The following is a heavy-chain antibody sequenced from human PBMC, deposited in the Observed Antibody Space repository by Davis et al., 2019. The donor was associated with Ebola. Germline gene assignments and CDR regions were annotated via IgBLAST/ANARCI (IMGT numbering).Heavy chain of an antibody. Sequence: GGSLRLSCAASGFTFSSYSMNWVRQAPGKGLEWVSVIYSGGSTYYADSVKGRFTISRDNSKNTLYLQMNSLRAEDTAVYYCARWSGCDYWGQGTLVTVSS. CDR1: GFTFSSYS. D-gene: IGHD3-3*01. CDR3: ARWSGCDY. V-gene: IGHV3-66*02. CDR2: IYSGGST. J-gene: IGHJ4*02.